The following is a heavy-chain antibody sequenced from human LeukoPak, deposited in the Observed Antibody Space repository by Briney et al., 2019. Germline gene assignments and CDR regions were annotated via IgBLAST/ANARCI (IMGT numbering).Heavy chain of an antibody. Sequence: ASVKVSCKASGYTFTGYYMHWVRQAPGQGLEWMGRIIPILGIANYAQKFQGRVTITADKSTSTAYMELSSLRSEDTAVYYCARVVVVVRGNWFDPWGQGTLVTVSS. D-gene: IGHD2-15*01. J-gene: IGHJ5*02. CDR3: ARVVVVVRGNWFDP. CDR2: IIPILGIA. V-gene: IGHV1-69*04. CDR1: GYTFTGYY.